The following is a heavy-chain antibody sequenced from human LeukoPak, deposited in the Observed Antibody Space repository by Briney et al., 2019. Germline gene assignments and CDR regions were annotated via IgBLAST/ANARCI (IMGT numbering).Heavy chain of an antibody. CDR3: AKTLYDSSGYYSVQHFDY. V-gene: IGHV3-23*01. CDR2: VSGSGGTT. D-gene: IGHD3-22*01. CDR1: GFTFSSYV. J-gene: IGHJ4*02. Sequence: SGGSLRLSCAASGFTFSSYVMSWVRQAPGQGLEWVSAVSGSGGTTYYADSVKGRFTISRDNSKNTLYLQMNSPRAEDTAVYYCAKTLYDSSGYYSVQHFDYWGQGALVTVS.